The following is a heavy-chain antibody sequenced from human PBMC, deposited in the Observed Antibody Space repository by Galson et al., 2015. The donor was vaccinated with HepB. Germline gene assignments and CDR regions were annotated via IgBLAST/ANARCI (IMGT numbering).Heavy chain of an antibody. CDR2: ISYDGSNK. D-gene: IGHD3-10*01. J-gene: IGHJ4*02. Sequence: SLRLSCAASGFTFSSYAMHWVRQAPGKGLEWVAVISYDGSNKYYADSVKGRFTISRDNSKNTLYPQMNSLRAEDTAVYYCARRLGFGTIDDYWGQGTLVTVSS. V-gene: IGHV3-30*04. CDR1: GFTFSSYA. CDR3: ARRLGFGTIDDY.